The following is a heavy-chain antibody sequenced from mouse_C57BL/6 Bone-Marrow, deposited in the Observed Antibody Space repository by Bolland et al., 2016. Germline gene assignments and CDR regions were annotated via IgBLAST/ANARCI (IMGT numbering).Heavy chain of an antibody. V-gene: IGHV1-64*01. CDR3: ARYGLAMDY. CDR2: T. J-gene: IGHJ4*01. D-gene: IGHD1-2*01. Sequence: TNYNEKFKSKATLTVDKSSSTAYMQLSGLTSEDSAVYYCARYGLAMDYWGQGTS.